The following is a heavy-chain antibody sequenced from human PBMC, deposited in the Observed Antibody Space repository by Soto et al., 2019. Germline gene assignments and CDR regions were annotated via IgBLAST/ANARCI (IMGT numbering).Heavy chain of an antibody. V-gene: IGHV4-4*07. J-gene: IGHJ3*02. Sequence: SETLSLTCTASGGSISSYYWSWIRQPAGKGLEWIGRIYTSGSTNYNPSLKSRVTMSVDTSKNQFSLKLSSVTAADTAVYYCARDLPYYYDSSGYYRDAFDIWGQGTMVTVSS. CDR3: ARDLPYYYDSSGYYRDAFDI. CDR1: GGSISSYY. D-gene: IGHD3-22*01. CDR2: IYTSGST.